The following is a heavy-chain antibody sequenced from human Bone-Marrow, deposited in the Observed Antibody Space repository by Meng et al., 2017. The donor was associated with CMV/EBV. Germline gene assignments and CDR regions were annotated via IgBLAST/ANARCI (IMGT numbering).Heavy chain of an antibody. D-gene: IGHD3-3*01. V-gene: IGHV4-34*01. CDR1: GGSFSGYY. CDR2: INHSGST. J-gene: IGHJ6*02. Sequence: SEPLSLTCAVYGGSFSGYYWSWIRQPPGKGLEWIGEINHSGSTNYNPSLKSRVTISVDTSKNQFSLKLSSVTAADTAVYYCARSYYDFWSGYRNYGMDVWGQGTTVTVSS. CDR3: ARSYYDFWSGYRNYGMDV.